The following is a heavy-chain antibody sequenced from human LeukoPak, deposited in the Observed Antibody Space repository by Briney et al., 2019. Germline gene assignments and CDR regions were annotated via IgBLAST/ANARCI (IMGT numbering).Heavy chain of an antibody. V-gene: IGHV3-21*04. J-gene: IGHJ3*02. Sequence: GGSLRLSCAASGFTFSSYSMNWVRQAPGKGLEWVSFISSSSSYIYYADSMKGRFTISRDNAKNSLYLQMNSLRAEDTAVYYCAKSWNYYDSSGDDALDIWGQGTMVTVSS. D-gene: IGHD3-22*01. CDR3: AKSWNYYDSSGDDALDI. CDR1: GFTFSSYS. CDR2: ISSSSSYI.